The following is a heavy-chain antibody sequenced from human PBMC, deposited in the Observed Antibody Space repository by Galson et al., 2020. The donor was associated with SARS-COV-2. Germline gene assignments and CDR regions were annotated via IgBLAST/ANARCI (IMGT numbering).Heavy chain of an antibody. V-gene: IGHV3-21*04. CDR2: INKNSRYI. D-gene: IGHD3-16*01. CDR3: VLGPTAFDS. J-gene: IGHJ4*02. CDR1: GFSFSDSI. Sequence: GGSLRLSCAASGFSFSDSIMNWVRQAPGKGLEWLASINKNSRYIYYADSVKGRFTISRDNSKNVLSLQMNSLTADDSALYYCVLGPTAFDSWGQGVRVTLSP.